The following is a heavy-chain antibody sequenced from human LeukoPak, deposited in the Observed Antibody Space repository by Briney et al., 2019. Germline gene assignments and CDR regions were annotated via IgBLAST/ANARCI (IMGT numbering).Heavy chain of an antibody. CDR2: ISAYNGNT. V-gene: IGHV1-18*01. J-gene: IGHJ4*02. D-gene: IGHD3-3*01. CDR1: GYTFTSYG. CDR3: ATAAAIFGVVIIPPFDY. Sequence: ASVKVSCKASGYTFTSYGISWVRQAPGQGLEWMGWISAYNGNTNYAQKLQGRVTMTTDTSTSTAYMELRSLRSDDTAVYYCATAAAIFGVVIIPPFDYWGQGALSPSPQ.